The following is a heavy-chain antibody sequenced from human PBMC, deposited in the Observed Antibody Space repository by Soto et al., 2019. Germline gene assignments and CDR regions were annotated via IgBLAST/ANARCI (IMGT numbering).Heavy chain of an antibody. Sequence: GGSLRLSCAASGFIFSNYEVDWVRQAPGKGLEWVSYISENSGTIYYADSVKGRFTISRDNAKNSPYLQMNSLRAEDTAVYFCVREYCSGGTCSDAFDIWGQGTLVTVSS. V-gene: IGHV3-48*03. J-gene: IGHJ3*02. CDR2: ISENSGTI. CDR1: GFIFSNYE. D-gene: IGHD2-15*01. CDR3: VREYCSGGTCSDAFDI.